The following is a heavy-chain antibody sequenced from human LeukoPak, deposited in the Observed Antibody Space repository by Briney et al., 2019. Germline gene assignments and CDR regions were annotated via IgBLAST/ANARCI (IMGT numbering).Heavy chain of an antibody. CDR2: ISYDGSNK. CDR1: GFTFSSYA. V-gene: IGHV3-30*04. CDR3: ARDRSPGGGATHFDN. J-gene: IGHJ4*02. Sequence: PGGSLRLSCAASGFTFSSYAMHWVRQAPGKGLEWVAVISYDGSNKYYADSVKGRFTISRDNAKNSLYLQMNSLRAEDTAVYYCARDRSPGGGATHFDNWGQGTLVTVSS. D-gene: IGHD1-26*01.